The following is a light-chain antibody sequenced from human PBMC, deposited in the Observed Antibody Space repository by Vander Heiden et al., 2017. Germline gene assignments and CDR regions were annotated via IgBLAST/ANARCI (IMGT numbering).Light chain of an antibody. CDR2: AAS. Sequence: IQMTKSPSSLSASVRDRVTITCRASQNISNSLDWYQQKPGKAPKLLIYAASTLESGVPSRFSGSGSGTDFTLAISSLQPEDFATYYCQQSYSTPYTFGLGTKLEIK. CDR3: QQSYSTPYT. CDR1: QNISNS. J-gene: IGKJ2*01. V-gene: IGKV1-39*01.